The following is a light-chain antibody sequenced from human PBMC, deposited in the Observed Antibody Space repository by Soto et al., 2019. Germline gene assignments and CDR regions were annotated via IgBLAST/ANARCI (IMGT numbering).Light chain of an antibody. V-gene: IGKV3-20*01. CDR2: GTS. CDR1: QSISSNS. Sequence: MALTQSPGTLSLSPGERATLSCRASQSISSNSLAWYRHKPGQGPRLLIYGTSNRATAIPDRFSCSGSGTDSTLIISRLEPEDFALYYCHKSVSSFTFGPGTRVDIK. CDR3: HKSVSSFT. J-gene: IGKJ3*01.